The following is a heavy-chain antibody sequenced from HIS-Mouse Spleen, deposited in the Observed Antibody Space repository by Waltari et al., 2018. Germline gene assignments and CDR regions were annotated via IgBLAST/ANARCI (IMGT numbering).Heavy chain of an antibody. Sequence: EVQLVETGGGLIQPGGSLRLSCAASGFTVSSNYMSWVRQGPGKGMEGVPVMYSVGRTDYADSVKGRFTISRDNSKNTLYLQMNSLRAEDTAVYYCASQSYYDFWSGYAFDIWGQGTMVTVSS. CDR3: ASQSYYDFWSGYAFDI. CDR2: MYSVGRT. J-gene: IGHJ3*02. D-gene: IGHD3-3*01. CDR1: GFTVSSNY. V-gene: IGHV3-53*02.